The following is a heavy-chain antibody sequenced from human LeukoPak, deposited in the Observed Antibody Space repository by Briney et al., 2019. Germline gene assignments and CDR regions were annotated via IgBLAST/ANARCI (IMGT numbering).Heavy chain of an antibody. CDR3: ARDLGYGGNSDY. J-gene: IGHJ4*02. CDR1: GYTFTGYY. CDR2: INPNSVGT. D-gene: IGHD4-23*01. V-gene: IGHV1-2*02. Sequence: ASVKVSCKASGYTFTGYYMHWVRQAPGHRLEWMGWINPNSVGTNYAQKFQGRVTMTRNTSISTAYMQLSRLRSDDTAVYYCARDLGYGGNSDYWGQGTLVTVSS.